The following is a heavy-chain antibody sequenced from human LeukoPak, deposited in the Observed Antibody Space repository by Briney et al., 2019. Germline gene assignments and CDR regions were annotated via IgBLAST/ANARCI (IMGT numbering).Heavy chain of an antibody. J-gene: IGHJ3*02. D-gene: IGHD3-9*01. V-gene: IGHV3-23*01. Sequence: PGGSLRLSCAASGFTFSSYAMSWVRQAPGKGLEWVSAISGSGGSTYYADSVKGRFTISRDSSKNTLYLQMNSLRAEDTAVYYCAKDQIQHYDILTGYVLDIWGQGTMVTVSS. CDR2: ISGSGGST. CDR3: AKDQIQHYDILTGYVLDI. CDR1: GFTFSSYA.